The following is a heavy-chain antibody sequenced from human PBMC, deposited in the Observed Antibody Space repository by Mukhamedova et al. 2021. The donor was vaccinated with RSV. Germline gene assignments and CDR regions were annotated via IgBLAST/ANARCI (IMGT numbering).Heavy chain of an antibody. CDR3: ARVYYDFWSGYALHAFDI. CDR2: QDGSEK. D-gene: IGHD3-3*01. V-gene: IGHV3-7*04. J-gene: IGHJ3*02. Sequence: QDGSEKYYVDSVKGRFTISIDNAKNSLYLQMNSLRAEDTAVYYCARVYYDFWSGYALHAFDIWGQGTMVTVSS.